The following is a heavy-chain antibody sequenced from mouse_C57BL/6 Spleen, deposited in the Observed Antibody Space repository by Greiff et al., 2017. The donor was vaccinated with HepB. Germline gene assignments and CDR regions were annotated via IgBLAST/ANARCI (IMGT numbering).Heavy chain of an antibody. J-gene: IGHJ2*01. CDR1: GYAFSSYW. V-gene: IGHV1-80*01. CDR2: IYPGDGDT. CDR3: ARGGYGDYGFDY. Sequence: LVESGAELVKPGASVKISCKASGYAFSSYWMNWVKQRPGKGLEWIGQIYPGDGDTNYNGKFKGKATLTADKSSSTAYMQLSSLTSEDSAVYFCARGGYGDYGFDYWGQGTTLTVSS. D-gene: IGHD2-4*01.